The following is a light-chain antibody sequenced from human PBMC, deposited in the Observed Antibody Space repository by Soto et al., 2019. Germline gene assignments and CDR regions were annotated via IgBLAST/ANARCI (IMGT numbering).Light chain of an antibody. CDR1: SSDVGSYNL. Sequence: QSVLTQPASVSGSPGQSITISCTGTSSDVGSYNLVSWYQQLPGKAPKLVIYEGSKRPSGVSDRFSGSKSGNTASLTIFGPQAEDEGDYYCSSFALITPLVFGGGTKVTVL. J-gene: IGLJ2*01. CDR3: SSFALITPLV. V-gene: IGLV2-23*01. CDR2: EGS.